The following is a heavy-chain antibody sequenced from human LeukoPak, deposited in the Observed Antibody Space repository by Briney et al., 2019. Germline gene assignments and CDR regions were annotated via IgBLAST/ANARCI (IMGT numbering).Heavy chain of an antibody. V-gene: IGHV3-30*03. CDR3: ATYGDYVGGAFDY. CDR1: GFTFSSYD. D-gene: IGHD4-17*01. J-gene: IGHJ4*02. Sequence: GRSLRLSCAASGFTFSSYDMHGVRQAPGKGLEWVAVISYDGSNKYYADSVKGRFTISRDNSKNTLYLQMNSLRAEDTAVYYCATYGDYVGGAFDYWGQGTLVTVSS. CDR2: ISYDGSNK.